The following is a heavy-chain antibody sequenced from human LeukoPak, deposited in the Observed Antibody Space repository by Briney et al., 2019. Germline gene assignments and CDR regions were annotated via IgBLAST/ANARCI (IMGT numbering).Heavy chain of an antibody. CDR2: VGYDETS. Sequence: PWGTLSLTCTGSGVSINSHSYCWGWIRPRPGLGLEWIGHVGYDETSYSTPSHNSRAASFVNTSSHQFPLDLSFVTAAATALYYCVRHTSTTTGYFDSCGPGILVSVSS. V-gene: IGHV4-39*01. CDR1: GVSINSHSYC. D-gene: IGHD1-1*01. CDR3: VRHTSTTTGYFDS. J-gene: IGHJ4*01.